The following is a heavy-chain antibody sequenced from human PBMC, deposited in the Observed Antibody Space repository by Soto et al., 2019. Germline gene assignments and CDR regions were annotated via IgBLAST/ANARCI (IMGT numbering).Heavy chain of an antibody. V-gene: IGHV3-23*01. J-gene: IGHJ6*02. CDR2: ISGSGRIT. CDR3: AKECPELWFGERYYYGMDF. Sequence: GRSLRLSCVASGFTFSSHALSWVRQAPGQGLEWGSDISGSGRITYYAHPSKRRFTISRNSSKKSLYFRMYSMRDQDTPSHYYAKECPELWFGERYYYGMDFWGQGITVTVSS. CDR1: GFTFSSHA. D-gene: IGHD3-10*01.